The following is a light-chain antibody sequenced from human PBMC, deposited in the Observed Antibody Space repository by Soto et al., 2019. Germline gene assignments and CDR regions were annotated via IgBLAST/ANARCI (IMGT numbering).Light chain of an antibody. CDR1: QSISSW. Sequence: DIQMTQSPSTLSASVGDRVTITCRASQSISSWLAWYQQKPGKAPKVLIFDASRLESGVPSQFSGSGSATEFTLTISSLQPDDFATSYCQQYSTYPWTFGQGTQVDI. CDR2: DAS. V-gene: IGKV1-5*01. CDR3: QQYSTYPWT. J-gene: IGKJ1*01.